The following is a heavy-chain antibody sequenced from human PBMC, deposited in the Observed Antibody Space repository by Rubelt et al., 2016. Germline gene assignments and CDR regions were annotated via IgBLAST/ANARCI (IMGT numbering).Heavy chain of an antibody. CDR1: GYTFTESS. J-gene: IGHJ4*02. V-gene: IGHV1-24*01. Sequence: QVQLLQSGAEVKKPGASVKVYCKFSGYTFTESSMHWVRQAPGKGLEWKGGFDTEDGETIYAQSFQGRVTMTEATSTDTCYMELGSLRSEDAAVYYCATGQYSSGCDYWGQGTLVTVSS. D-gene: IGHD6-19*01. CDR2: FDTEDGET. CDR3: ATGQYSSGCDY.